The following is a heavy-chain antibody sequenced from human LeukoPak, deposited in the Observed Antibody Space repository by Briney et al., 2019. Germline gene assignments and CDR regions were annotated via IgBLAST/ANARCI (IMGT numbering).Heavy chain of an antibody. CDR3: ARDYDFWSGYYDY. V-gene: IGHV3-7*01. J-gene: IGHJ4*02. D-gene: IGHD3-3*01. Sequence: GGSLRLSCAASGFTFSSYWMSWVRQAPGKGLEWVANIKQDGSEKYYVDSVKGRFTISRDNAKNSLYLQMNSLRAEDTAVYYCARDYDFWSGYYDYWGQGTLVTVSS. CDR1: GFTFSSYW. CDR2: IKQDGSEK.